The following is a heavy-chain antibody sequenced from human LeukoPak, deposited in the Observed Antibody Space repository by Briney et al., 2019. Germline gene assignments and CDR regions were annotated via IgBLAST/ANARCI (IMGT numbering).Heavy chain of an antibody. J-gene: IGHJ4*02. CDR3: VCPRGFSYGYFDY. V-gene: IGHV4-39*01. D-gene: IGHD5-18*01. Sequence: SETLSLTCTVSGGSISSSSAYWGWIRQPPGKGLEWIGSIYYSKNTYYNPSLKSRVTISADTSKNQFSLTLGSVSATDTAVYYCVCPRGFSYGYFDYWGQGTLVTVSS. CDR2: IYYSKNT. CDR1: GGSISSSSAY.